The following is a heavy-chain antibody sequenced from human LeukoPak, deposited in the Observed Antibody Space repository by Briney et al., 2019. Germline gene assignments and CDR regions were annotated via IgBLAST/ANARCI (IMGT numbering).Heavy chain of an antibody. J-gene: IGHJ4*02. Sequence: SETLSLTCTVSGGSISSGGYYWSWIRQHPGKGLEWIGYIYYSGSTYYNPSLKSRVTISVDTSKNQFSLKLSSVTAADTAVYYCARRERATVHFDYWGQGTLVTVSS. V-gene: IGHV4-31*03. CDR3: ARRERATVHFDY. CDR2: IYYSGST. CDR1: GGSISSGGYY. D-gene: IGHD1-26*01.